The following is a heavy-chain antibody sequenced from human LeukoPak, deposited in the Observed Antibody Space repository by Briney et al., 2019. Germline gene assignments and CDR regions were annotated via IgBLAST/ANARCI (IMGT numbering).Heavy chain of an antibody. V-gene: IGHV4-4*07. CDR2: IYTSGNT. D-gene: IGHD6-13*01. CDR1: DGSISSSY. CDR3: ARDLGFAAAGTVAFDP. Sequence: PSETLSLTCTVSDGSISSSYWSWIRQPAGKGLEWIGRIYTSGNTNYNPSLKSRVTMSVDTSKNQFSLKLTFVTAADTAMYYCARDLGFAAAGTVAFDPWGQGTLVIVSS. J-gene: IGHJ5*02.